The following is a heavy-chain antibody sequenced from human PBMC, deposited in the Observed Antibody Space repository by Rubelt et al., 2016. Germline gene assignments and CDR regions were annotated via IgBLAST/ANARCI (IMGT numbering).Heavy chain of an antibody. D-gene: IGHD1-26*01. J-gene: IGHJ6*02. CDR3: ARGRMGFHYSYYGMDV. CDR1: GGSFSGYY. CDR2: INHSGST. V-gene: IGHV4-34*01. Sequence: QVQLQQWGAGLLKPSETLSLTCAVYGGSFSGYYWSWIRQPPGKGLEWIGEINHSGSTNYNPSLKSRVTISVDTSQNQFSLKLSSVTAADTAVYYCARGRMGFHYSYYGMDVWGQGTTVTVSS.